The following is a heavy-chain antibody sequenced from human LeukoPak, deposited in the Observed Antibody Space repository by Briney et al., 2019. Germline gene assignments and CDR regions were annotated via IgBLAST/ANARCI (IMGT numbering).Heavy chain of an antibody. V-gene: IGHV4-61*02. D-gene: IGHD3-22*01. CDR3: ARLRSYYYDSSGYYPYYFDY. CDR1: GGSFGSGSYY. Sequence: SETLSLTCTVSGGSFGSGSYYWSWIRQPAGKGLEWIGRIYTSGSTNYNPSLKSRVTISVNTSKNQFSLKLSSVTAADTAVYYCARLRSYYYDSSGYYPYYFDYWGQGTLVTVSS. CDR2: IYTSGST. J-gene: IGHJ4*02.